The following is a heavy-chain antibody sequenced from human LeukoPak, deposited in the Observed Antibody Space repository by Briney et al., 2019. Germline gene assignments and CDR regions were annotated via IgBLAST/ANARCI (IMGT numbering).Heavy chain of an antibody. CDR1: GFTFSSYA. D-gene: IGHD3-9*01. CDR2: ISGSGGST. Sequence: GGSLRLSCAASGFTFSSYAMSWVRQAPGKGLEWVSAISGSGGSTYYADSVKGRFTISRGNSRNTLYLQMNSLRAEDTAVYYCAKCARVDWLPIDYWGQGTLVTVSS. J-gene: IGHJ4*02. V-gene: IGHV3-23*01. CDR3: AKCARVDWLPIDY.